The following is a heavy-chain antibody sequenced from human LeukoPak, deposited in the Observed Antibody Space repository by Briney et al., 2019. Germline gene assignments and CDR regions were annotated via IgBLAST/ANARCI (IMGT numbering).Heavy chain of an antibody. V-gene: IGHV1-18*01. CDR2: ISAYNGKT. CDR1: GYTFTSYG. D-gene: IGHD6-13*01. Sequence: GASVKVSCKASGYTFTSYGISWVRQAPGQGLEWMGWISAYNGKTKYAQKLQGRVTTTTETSTSTAYMELRSLRSDDTAVYYCARARQQLVWANWFDPWGQGTLVTVSS. J-gene: IGHJ5*02. CDR3: ARARQQLVWANWFDP.